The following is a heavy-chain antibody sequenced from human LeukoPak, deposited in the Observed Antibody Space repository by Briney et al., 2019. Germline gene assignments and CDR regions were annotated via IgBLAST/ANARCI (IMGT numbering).Heavy chain of an antibody. J-gene: IGHJ6*02. V-gene: IGHV3-74*01. Sequence: PGGSLRLSCAASGFTFSSYWMHWVRQAPGKGLVWVSRINSDGSSTSYADSVKGRFTISRDNAKNTLYLQMNSLRAEDTAVYYCARDDQDYGDYVSVYGMDVWGQGTTVTVSS. CDR2: INSDGSST. D-gene: IGHD4-17*01. CDR1: GFTFSSYW. CDR3: ARDDQDYGDYVSVYGMDV.